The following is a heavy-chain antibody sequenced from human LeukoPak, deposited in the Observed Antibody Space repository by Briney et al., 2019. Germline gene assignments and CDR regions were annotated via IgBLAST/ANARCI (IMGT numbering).Heavy chain of an antibody. CDR2: INHSGST. Sequence: KPSETLSLTCAVYGGSFSGYYWNWIRQAPEKGLEWIGEINHSGSTNYNPSLKSRVTMSVDTSGNQFSLRLSSVTAADTAVYYCARSYDYLWGSHRYTPTFDSWGQGTLVTVSS. CDR3: ARSYDYLWGSHRYTPTFDS. CDR1: GGSFSGYY. D-gene: IGHD3-16*02. J-gene: IGHJ4*02. V-gene: IGHV4-34*01.